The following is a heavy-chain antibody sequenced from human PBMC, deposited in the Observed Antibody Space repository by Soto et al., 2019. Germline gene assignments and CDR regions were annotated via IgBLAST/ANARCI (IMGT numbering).Heavy chain of an antibody. Sequence: QVQLQESGPGLVKPSETLSLTCTVSGGSVSSGSYYWSWIRQPPGKGLEWIGYIYYSGSTNYNPSLKSRVTRSVDTSKNQFSLKLSSVTAADTAVYYCARGDGYYDILTGYEREYYFDYWGQGTLVTVSS. D-gene: IGHD3-9*01. CDR1: GGSVSSGSYY. CDR3: ARGDGYYDILTGYEREYYFDY. CDR2: IYYSGST. V-gene: IGHV4-61*01. J-gene: IGHJ4*02.